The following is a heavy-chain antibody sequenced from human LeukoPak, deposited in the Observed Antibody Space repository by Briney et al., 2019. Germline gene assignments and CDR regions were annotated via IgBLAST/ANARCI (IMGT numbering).Heavy chain of an antibody. CDR1: GGTFSSYA. CDR3: ARGELGTDAFDI. CDR2: IIPIFGTA. V-gene: IGHV1-69*13. J-gene: IGHJ3*02. D-gene: IGHD3-16*01. Sequence: ASVKVSCKASGGTFSSYAISWVRQAPGQGLEWMGGIIPIFGTANYAQKFQGRVTITADESTSTAYMELSSLRSEDTAVYYCARGELGTDAFDIWGQGTVVTVSS.